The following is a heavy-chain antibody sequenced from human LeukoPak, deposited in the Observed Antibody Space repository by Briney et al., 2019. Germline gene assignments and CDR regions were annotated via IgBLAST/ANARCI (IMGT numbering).Heavy chain of an antibody. Sequence: ASVKVSCKASGYTFTSYDINWVRQATGQGLEWMGWMNPNSGNTGYARKCQGRVTMTRNTSISTAYMELSSLRSEDTAVYYCARDHHYYDFWSGYYTSYSYYYYYMDVWGKGTTVTVSS. V-gene: IGHV1-8*01. J-gene: IGHJ6*03. CDR1: GYTFTSYD. CDR2: MNPNSGNT. D-gene: IGHD3-3*01. CDR3: ARDHHYYDFWSGYYTSYSYYYYYMDV.